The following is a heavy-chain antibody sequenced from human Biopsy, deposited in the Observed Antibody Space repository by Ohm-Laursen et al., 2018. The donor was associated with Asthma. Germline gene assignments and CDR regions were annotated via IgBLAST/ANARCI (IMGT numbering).Heavy chain of an antibody. CDR1: GGSISSGAYY. CDR3: ARRGGVRRYFDY. CDR2: IYYNGSA. V-gene: IGHV4-30-4*01. D-gene: IGHD3-16*01. J-gene: IGHJ4*02. Sequence: SQTLSLTCTVSGGSISSGAYYWSWVRQPLGKVLEWIGYIYYNGSAYYNPSLKSRVAISLDTSKNQFSLKLSSVNAADTAVYFCARRGGVRRYFDYWGQGTLVTVSS.